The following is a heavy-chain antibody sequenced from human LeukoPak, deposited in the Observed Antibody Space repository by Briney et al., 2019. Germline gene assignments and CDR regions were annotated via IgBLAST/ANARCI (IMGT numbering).Heavy chain of an antibody. CDR3: ARAYDFWSPLGY. V-gene: IGHV4-61*02. J-gene: IGHJ4*02. CDR1: GGSISSGSYY. CDR2: IYTSGST. Sequence: SQTLSLTCTVSGGSISSGSYYWSWIRQPAGKGLEWIGRIYTSGSTNYNPSLKGRVTISVDTSKNQFSLKLSSVTAADTAVYYCARAYDFWSPLGYWGQGTLVTVSS. D-gene: IGHD3-3*01.